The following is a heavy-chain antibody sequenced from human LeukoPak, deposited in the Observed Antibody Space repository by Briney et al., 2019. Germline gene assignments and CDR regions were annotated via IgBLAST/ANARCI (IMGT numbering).Heavy chain of an antibody. Sequence: GASVKVSCKASGYTFTSYGISWVRQAPGQGLEWMGWISAYNGNTNYAQKLQGRVTMTTDTSTSTAYMELRSLRSDDTAVYYCARGYYDSSGYLASWYFDLWGRGTLVSVSS. CDR1: GYTFTSYG. CDR3: ARGYYDSSGYLASWYFDL. D-gene: IGHD3-22*01. CDR2: ISAYNGNT. V-gene: IGHV1-18*01. J-gene: IGHJ2*01.